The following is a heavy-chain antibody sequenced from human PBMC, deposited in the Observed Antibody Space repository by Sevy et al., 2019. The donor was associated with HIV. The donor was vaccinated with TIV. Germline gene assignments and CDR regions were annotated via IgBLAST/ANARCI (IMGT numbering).Heavy chain of an antibody. CDR2: IYSGGTT. D-gene: IGHD3-3*01. J-gene: IGHJ6*02. CDR1: GFTVSSNY. Sequence: GGSLRLSCAASGFTVSSNYMSWVRQAPGKGLVWVSVIYSGGTTYYADSVKGRFTISRDNSKNTLYLQMNNLRAEDTAVYYCAREREFTIFGVLIEYGMDVWGQGTTVTVSS. CDR3: AREREFTIFGVLIEYGMDV. V-gene: IGHV3-53*01.